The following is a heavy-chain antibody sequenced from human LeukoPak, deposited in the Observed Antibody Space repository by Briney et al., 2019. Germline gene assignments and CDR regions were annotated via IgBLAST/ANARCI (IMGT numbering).Heavy chain of an antibody. CDR3: ARGGVEQRAWYYYYYMDV. Sequence: ASVKVSCKASGYTFTSYYMHWARQAPGQGLEWMGIINPSGGSTSYAQKFQGRVTMTRNTSISTAYMELSSLRSEDTAVYYCARGGVEQRAWYYYYYMDVWGKGTTVTISS. D-gene: IGHD2-8*01. CDR2: INPSGGST. CDR1: GYTFTSYY. V-gene: IGHV1-46*01. J-gene: IGHJ6*03.